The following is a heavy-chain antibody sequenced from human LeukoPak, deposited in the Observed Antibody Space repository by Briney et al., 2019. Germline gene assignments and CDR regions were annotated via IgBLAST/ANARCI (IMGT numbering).Heavy chain of an antibody. D-gene: IGHD6-13*01. J-gene: IGHJ4*02. V-gene: IGHV4-31*03. CDR2: IYYSGST. CDR3: ARVAGSEGFTLDY. CDR1: GGSISSGGYY. Sequence: SGTLSLTCTVSGGSISSGGYYWSWIRQHPGKGLEWIGYIYYSGSTYYNPSLKSRVTISVDTSKNQFSLKLSSVTAADTAVYYCARVAGSEGFTLDYWGQGTLVTVSS.